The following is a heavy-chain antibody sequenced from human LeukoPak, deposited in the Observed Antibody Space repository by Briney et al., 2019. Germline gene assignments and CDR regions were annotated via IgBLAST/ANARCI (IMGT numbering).Heavy chain of an antibody. CDR3: ARVTMG. CDR1: GFTFSSYS. Sequence: GGSLRLSCAASGFTFSSYSMNWVRQAPGKGLVWVSRTNSDGSSTSYADSVKGRFTISRDNAKNTLYLQMNSLRAEDTAVYYCARVTMGWGQGTLVTVSS. D-gene: IGHD3-10*01. CDR2: TNSDGSST. J-gene: IGHJ4*02. V-gene: IGHV3-74*01.